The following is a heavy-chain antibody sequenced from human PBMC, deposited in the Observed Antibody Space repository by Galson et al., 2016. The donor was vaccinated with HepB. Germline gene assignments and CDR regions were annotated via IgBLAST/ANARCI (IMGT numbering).Heavy chain of an antibody. Sequence: SVKVSCKASGYTFLNYGISWLRQAPGQGLEWMGRIRTYSEKTHYAETVQDRVTMTTDTSTNTVHMELRSLRLDDTAVYYCAGDWGLLGGVTQNWFDPWGQGTLVIVSS. D-gene: IGHD3-16*01. CDR3: AGDWGLLGGVTQNWFDP. CDR2: IRTYSEKT. CDR1: GYTFLNYG. J-gene: IGHJ5*02. V-gene: IGHV1-18*01.